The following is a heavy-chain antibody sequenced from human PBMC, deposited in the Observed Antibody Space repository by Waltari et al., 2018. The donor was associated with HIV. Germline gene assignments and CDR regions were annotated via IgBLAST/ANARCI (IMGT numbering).Heavy chain of an antibody. CDR3: TTRSRPSYYFGLDV. Sequence: EVQLVESGGGLVKPGESLRLSCAASGFTFTTACMTWVRQAPGKRPEWVGLIKSKTEPGTITDDAAPVKDRFIISRDDSKNTLYLQMNSLKIEDTAVYYCTTRSRPSYYFGLDVWGQGTTVTVSS. V-gene: IGHV3-15*01. D-gene: IGHD2-15*01. CDR2: IKSKTEPGTIT. CDR1: GFTFTTAC. J-gene: IGHJ6*02.